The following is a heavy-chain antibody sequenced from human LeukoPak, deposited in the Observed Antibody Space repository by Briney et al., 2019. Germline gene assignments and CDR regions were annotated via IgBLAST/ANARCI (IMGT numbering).Heavy chain of an antibody. Sequence: SETLSLTCTVSGGSISSSSYYWGWIRQPPGKGLGWIGSIYYSGSTYYNPSLKSRVTISVDTSKNQFSLKLSSVTAADTAVYYCARLNSSGWYIIDYWGQGTLVTVSS. CDR1: GGSISSSSYY. CDR3: ARLNSSGWYIIDY. J-gene: IGHJ4*02. V-gene: IGHV4-39*01. D-gene: IGHD6-19*01. CDR2: IYYSGST.